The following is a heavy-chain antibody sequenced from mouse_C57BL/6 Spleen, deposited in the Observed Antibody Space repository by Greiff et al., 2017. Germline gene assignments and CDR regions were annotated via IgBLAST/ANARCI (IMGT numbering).Heavy chain of an antibody. CDR3: ASHYYGSSYDAMDY. Sequence: EVKVVESGGGLVQPGGSLKLSCAASGFTFSDYYMYWVRQTPEKRLEWVAYISNGGGSTYYPDTVKGRFTISRDNAKNTLYLQMSRLKSEDTAMYYCASHYYGSSYDAMDYWGQGTSVTVSS. CDR2: ISNGGGST. D-gene: IGHD1-1*01. V-gene: IGHV5-12*01. CDR1: GFTFSDYY. J-gene: IGHJ4*01.